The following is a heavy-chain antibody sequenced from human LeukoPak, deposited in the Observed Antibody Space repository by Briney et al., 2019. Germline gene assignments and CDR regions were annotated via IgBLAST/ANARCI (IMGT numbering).Heavy chain of an antibody. CDR1: GFTFDDYA. V-gene: IGHV3-20*04. J-gene: IGHJ4*02. Sequence: GGSLRLSCAASGFTFDDYAMSWVRQTPGKGLEWVSGTNWDGGRTGYADSVKGRFTISRDNAKNFLYLQMNSLRVEDTAMYYCARDGLRRPPTPYCGGDCPLDYWGQGTLVSVSS. CDR3: ARDGLRRPPTPYCGGDCPLDY. CDR2: TNWDGGRT. D-gene: IGHD2-21*02.